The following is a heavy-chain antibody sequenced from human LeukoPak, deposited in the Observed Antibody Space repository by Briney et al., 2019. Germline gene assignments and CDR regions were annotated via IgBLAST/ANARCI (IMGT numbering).Heavy chain of an antibody. CDR2: ISGSGGCT. J-gene: IGHJ4*02. V-gene: IGHV3-23*01. Sequence: GGSLRLSCAASGFTFSSYAMSWVRQAPGKGLEWVSAISGSGGCTYYADSVKGRFTISRDNSKNTLFLQMNSLRAEDTAVYYCAKDPIRSTMIPNCFHYWGQGTLVTVSS. CDR1: GFTFSSYA. D-gene: IGHD3-22*01. CDR3: AKDPIRSTMIPNCFHY.